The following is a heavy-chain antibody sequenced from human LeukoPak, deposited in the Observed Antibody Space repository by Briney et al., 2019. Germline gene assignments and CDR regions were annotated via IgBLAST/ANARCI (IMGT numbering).Heavy chain of an antibody. CDR2: MNPNSGNT. Sequence: GASVKVSCKASGYTFTSYDINWVRQATGQGLEWMGWMNPNSGNTGYAQKFQGRVTMTRNTSISTAYMELSSLRSEDTAVYYCASCSGGSRFYYYMDVWGKGTTVTVSS. V-gene: IGHV1-8*01. CDR1: GYTFTSYD. D-gene: IGHD2-15*01. J-gene: IGHJ6*03. CDR3: ASCSGGSRFYYYMDV.